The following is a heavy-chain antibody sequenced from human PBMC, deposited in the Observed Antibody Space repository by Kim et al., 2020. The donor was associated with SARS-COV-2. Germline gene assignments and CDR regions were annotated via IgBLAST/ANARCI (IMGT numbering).Heavy chain of an antibody. D-gene: IGHD6-19*01. CDR3: ARHGPDSSGSYFQY. J-gene: IGHJ4*02. CDR1: GGSISSYY. V-gene: IGHV4-59*08. Sequence: SETLSLTCTVSGGSISSYYWSWIRQPPGKGLEWIGYIYYSGSTNHNPSLTSRVTLSVDTSKNQFSLKLSSVTAADTDVYYCARHGPDSSGSYFQYWGQGTLVTVSS. CDR2: IYYSGST.